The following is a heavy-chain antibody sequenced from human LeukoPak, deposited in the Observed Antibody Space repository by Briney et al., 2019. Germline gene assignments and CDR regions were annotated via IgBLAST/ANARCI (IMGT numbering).Heavy chain of an antibody. V-gene: IGHV3-48*03. CDR1: GFSFSSYE. Sequence: GGSLRLSCAGSGFSFSSYEINWVRQAPGKGLEWVAYSSNSVATIYFAESVKGRFTISRDNSKNTLYLQMNSLRAEDTAVYYCARARTTRGFDYWGQGTLVTVSS. CDR3: ARARTTRGFDY. J-gene: IGHJ4*02. D-gene: IGHD4-17*01. CDR2: SSNSVATI.